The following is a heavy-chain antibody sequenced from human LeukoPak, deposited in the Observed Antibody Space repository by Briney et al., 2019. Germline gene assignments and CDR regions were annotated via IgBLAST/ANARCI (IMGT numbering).Heavy chain of an antibody. V-gene: IGHV4-4*07. CDR1: GGSFSGYY. Sequence: PSETLSLTCAVYGGSFSGYYWSWTRQPAGKGLEWIGRIYTSGSTNYNPSLKSRVTMSVDTSKNQFSLKLSSVTAADTAVYYCARENLIVVESPNWLGPWGQGTLVTVSS. D-gene: IGHD2-2*01. CDR3: ARENLIVVESPNWLGP. CDR2: IYTSGST. J-gene: IGHJ5*02.